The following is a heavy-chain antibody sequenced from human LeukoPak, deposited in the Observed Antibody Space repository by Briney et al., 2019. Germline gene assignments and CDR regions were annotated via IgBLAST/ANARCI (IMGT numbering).Heavy chain of an antibody. CDR3: AKAYCSSTSCYRPAPGYYFDY. CDR1: GFTFSSYG. D-gene: IGHD2-2*02. CDR2: IRYDGSNK. V-gene: IGHV3-30*02. Sequence: GGSLRLSCAASGFTFSSYGMHWVRQAPGKGLEWVAFIRYDGSNKYYADSVKGRFTISRDNSKNTLYLQMNSLRAEDTAVYYCAKAYCSSTSCYRPAPGYYFDYWGQGTLVTVSS. J-gene: IGHJ4*02.